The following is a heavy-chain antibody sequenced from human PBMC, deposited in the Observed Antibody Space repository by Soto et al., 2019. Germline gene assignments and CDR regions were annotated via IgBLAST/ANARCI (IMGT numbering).Heavy chain of an antibody. D-gene: IGHD2-2*01. CDR3: ARSQGSSTSLEIYYYYYYGMDG. CDR2: IIPTSGTA. CDR1: GGTFSSYA. V-gene: IGHV1-69*01. J-gene: IGHJ6*02. Sequence: QVQLVQSGAEVKKPGSSVKVSCKASGGTFSSYAISWVRQAPGQGLEWMGGIIPTSGTANYAQKFQGRATITADESTSTAYMELSSLRSEDTAVYYFARSQGSSTSLEIYYYYYYGMDGWGQGTTVTVSS.